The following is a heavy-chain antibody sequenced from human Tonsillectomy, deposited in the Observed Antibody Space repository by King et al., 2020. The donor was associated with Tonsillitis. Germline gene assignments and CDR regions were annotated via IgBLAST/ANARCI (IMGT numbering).Heavy chain of an antibody. J-gene: IGHJ4*02. CDR3: ARGVGGSYYFVY. D-gene: IGHD1-26*01. CDR1: GYSISSGYY. Sequence: QLQESGPGLVKPSETLSLTCAVSGYSISSGYYWGWIRQPPGKGLEWIGSIYHSGSTYYNPSLKSRVTISVDTSKNQFSLKLSSVTAADTAVYYCARGVGGSYYFVYWGQGTLVTVSS. V-gene: IGHV4-38-2*01. CDR2: IYHSGST.